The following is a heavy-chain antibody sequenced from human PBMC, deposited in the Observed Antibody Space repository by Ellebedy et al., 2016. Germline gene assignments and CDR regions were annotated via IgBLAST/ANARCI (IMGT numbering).Heavy chain of an antibody. J-gene: IGHJ4*02. CDR2: ISGRSIRS. Sequence: GGSLRLSXAASGFTFSNYAMNWVRQAPGKGLEWVSTISGRSIRSYYADSVKDRFTISRDSSKNTVYLQMNSLRAEDTAVYYCAKDQNGYNKPFEVWGQGTLVTVSS. CDR1: GFTFSNYA. V-gene: IGHV3-23*01. CDR3: AKDQNGYNKPFEV. D-gene: IGHD5-24*01.